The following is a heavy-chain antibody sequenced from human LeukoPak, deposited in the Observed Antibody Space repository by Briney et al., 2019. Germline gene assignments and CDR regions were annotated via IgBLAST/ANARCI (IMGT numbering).Heavy chain of an antibody. CDR1: GGTFSSYA. Sequence: GASVKVSCKASGGTFSSYAISWVRQAPGQGLEWMGGIIPNSGGTNYAQKFQGRVTMTRDTSISTAYMELSRLRSDDTAVYYCARDRRGSGWSLIDYWGQGTLVTVSS. V-gene: IGHV1-2*02. J-gene: IGHJ4*02. CDR2: IIPNSGGT. D-gene: IGHD6-19*01. CDR3: ARDRRGSGWSLIDY.